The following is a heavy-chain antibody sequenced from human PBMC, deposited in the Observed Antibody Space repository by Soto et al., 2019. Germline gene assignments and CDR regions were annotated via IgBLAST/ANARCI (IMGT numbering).Heavy chain of an antibody. CDR3: ARAAGGYYYYYGMDV. J-gene: IGHJ6*02. V-gene: IGHV4-34*01. D-gene: IGHD3-10*01. CDR2: INHSGST. Sequence: QVQLQQWGAGLLKPSETLSLTCAVYGGSFSGYYWSWIRQPPGKGLEWIGEINHSGSTNYNPSLKSRVTISVDTSKNQFSLKLSSVTAADTAVYYCARAAGGYYYYYGMDVWGQGTTVTVSS. CDR1: GGSFSGYY.